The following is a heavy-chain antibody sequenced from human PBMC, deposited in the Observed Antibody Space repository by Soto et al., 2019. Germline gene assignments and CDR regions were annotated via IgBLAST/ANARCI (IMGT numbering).Heavy chain of an antibody. CDR3: AKDHPSNYDFWSGSLFDP. CDR1: GFTFSSYA. J-gene: IGHJ5*02. Sequence: PGGSLRLSCAASGFTFSSYAMSWVRQAPGKGLEWVSAISGSGGSTYYADSVKGRFTISRDNSKNTLYLQMNSLRAEDTAVYYCAKDHPSNYDFWSGSLFDPWGQGSQVTVSS. CDR2: ISGSGGST. D-gene: IGHD3-3*01. V-gene: IGHV3-23*01.